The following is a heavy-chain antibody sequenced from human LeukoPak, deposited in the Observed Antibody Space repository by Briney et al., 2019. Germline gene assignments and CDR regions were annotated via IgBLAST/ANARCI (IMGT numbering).Heavy chain of an antibody. CDR2: IYYSGST. Sequence: SETLSLTCTVSGGSISSYYWSWIRQPPGKGLEWIGYIYYSGSTNCNPSLKSRVTISVDTSKNQFSLKLSSVTAADTAVYYCARAVEMATAYFDYWGQGTLVTVSS. J-gene: IGHJ4*02. V-gene: IGHV4-59*08. D-gene: IGHD5-24*01. CDR3: ARAVEMATAYFDY. CDR1: GGSISSYY.